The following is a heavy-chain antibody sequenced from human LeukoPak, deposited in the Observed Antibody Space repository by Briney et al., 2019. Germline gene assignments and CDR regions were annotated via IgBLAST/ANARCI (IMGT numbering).Heavy chain of an antibody. CDR2: ISGSGGST. CDR3: AKVGSVSSGWYVDY. V-gene: IGHV3-23*01. Sequence: GGSLRLSCAASGFTFSSYAMSWVRQAPGKGPEWVSAISGSGGSTYYADSVKGRFTISRDNSKNTLYLQMNSLRAEDTAVYYCAKVGSVSSGWYVDYWGQGTLVTVSS. CDR1: GFTFSSYA. J-gene: IGHJ4*02. D-gene: IGHD6-19*01.